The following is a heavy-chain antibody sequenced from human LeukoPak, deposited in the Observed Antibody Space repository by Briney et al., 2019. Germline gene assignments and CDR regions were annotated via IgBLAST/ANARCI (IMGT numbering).Heavy chain of an antibody. D-gene: IGHD2-21*02. CDR2: ISSSGSTI. J-gene: IGHJ6*02. CDR3: ASAIYCGGDCYNYYYYGMDV. CDR1: GFTFSSYW. Sequence: PGGSLRLSCAASGFTFSSYWMSWVRQAPGKGLEWVSYISSSGSTIYYADSVKGRFTISRDNAKNSLYLQMNSLRAEDTAVYYCASAIYCGGDCYNYYYYGMDVWGQGTTVTVSS. V-gene: IGHV3-48*04.